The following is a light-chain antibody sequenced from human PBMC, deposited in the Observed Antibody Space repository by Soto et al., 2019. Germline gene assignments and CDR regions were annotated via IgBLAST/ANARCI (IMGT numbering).Light chain of an antibody. Sequence: QSALTQPASVSGSPGQSITISCTGTNSDVGGYNYVSWYQQRPGKAPKLMIYEVGNRPSGVSNRFSGSKSGNTASLTVSGLQVEDEADYYCSSYAGSSYYVFGSGTKVTVL. CDR2: EVG. CDR1: NSDVGGYNY. CDR3: SSYAGSSYYV. V-gene: IGLV2-14*01. J-gene: IGLJ1*01.